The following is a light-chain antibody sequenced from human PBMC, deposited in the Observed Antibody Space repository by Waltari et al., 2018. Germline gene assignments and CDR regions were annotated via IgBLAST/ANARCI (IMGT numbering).Light chain of an antibody. CDR2: DVY. CDR1: GSDVGGYDY. Sequence: QSALTQPASVSGSPGQAIIISCTGTGSDVGGYDYVSWYQQSPGKAPRLIIYDVYNRPSGVSTRISGSKSDNPASLTISGLQAEDESVYYCSSYTSSGVVFGGGTKLTVL. CDR3: SSYTSSGVV. J-gene: IGLJ2*01. V-gene: IGLV2-14*01.